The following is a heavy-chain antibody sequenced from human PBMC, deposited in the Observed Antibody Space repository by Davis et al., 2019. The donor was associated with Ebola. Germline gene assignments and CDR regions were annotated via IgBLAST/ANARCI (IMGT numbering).Heavy chain of an antibody. Sequence: MPSETLSLTCTVSADSISTYYRSWIRQPPGKGLEWTGHIHYSGSTNYNPSLKSRVTISVDTSKNQFSLRLSSITTADAAVYYCARGTGGVATLNYWGQGTLVTVSS. CDR3: ARGTGGVATLNY. CDR2: IHYSGST. D-gene: IGHD3-16*01. V-gene: IGHV4-59*01. CDR1: ADSISTYY. J-gene: IGHJ4*02.